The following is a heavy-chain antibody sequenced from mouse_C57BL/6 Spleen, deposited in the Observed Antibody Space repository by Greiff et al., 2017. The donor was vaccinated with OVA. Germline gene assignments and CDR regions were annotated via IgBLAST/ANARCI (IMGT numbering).Heavy chain of an antibody. J-gene: IGHJ1*03. Sequence: VQLQQSGAELVKPGASVKISCKASGYAFSSYWMNWVKQRPGKGLEWIGQIYPGDGDTNYNGKFKGKATLTADKSSSTAYMQLSSLTSEDSAVYFCARYAFYGYDSDWYFDVWGTGTTVTVSS. V-gene: IGHV1-80*01. CDR2: IYPGDGDT. CDR1: GYAFSSYW. D-gene: IGHD2-9*01. CDR3: ARYAFYGYDSDWYFDV.